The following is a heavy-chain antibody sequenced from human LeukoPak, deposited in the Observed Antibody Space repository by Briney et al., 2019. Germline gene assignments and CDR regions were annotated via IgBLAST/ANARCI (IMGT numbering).Heavy chain of an antibody. Sequence: GGSLRLSCAASGLTSIRYWMYWVRQTPGKGLVWVSRINSDGSSTSYADSVKGRFTISRDNAKSTLYLQMNSLRAEDTAVYYCLTIVETDLDAFDIWGQGTKVTVSS. CDR2: INSDGSST. CDR3: LTIVETDLDAFDI. J-gene: IGHJ3*02. D-gene: IGHD2-21*01. V-gene: IGHV3-74*01. CDR1: GLTSIRYW.